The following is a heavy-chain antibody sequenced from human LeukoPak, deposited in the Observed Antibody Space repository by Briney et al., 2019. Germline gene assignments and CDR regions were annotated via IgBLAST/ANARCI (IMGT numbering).Heavy chain of an antibody. Sequence: SVKVSCKASGGTFSSYTISWVRQAPGQGLEWMGRIIPILGIANYAQKFQGRVTITAEKPTSRAYTELSSLRSEDTAVYYCARDSEQQLVRWGQGTLVTVSS. CDR1: GGTFSSYT. CDR2: IIPILGIA. J-gene: IGHJ4*02. D-gene: IGHD6-13*01. CDR3: ARDSEQQLVR. V-gene: IGHV1-69*04.